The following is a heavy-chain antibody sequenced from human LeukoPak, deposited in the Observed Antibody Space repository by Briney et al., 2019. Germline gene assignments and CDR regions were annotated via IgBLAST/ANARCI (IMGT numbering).Heavy chain of an antibody. CDR3: ARSSSHYDILTGPPSGWFDP. CDR1: GYSFASYW. D-gene: IGHD3-9*01. V-gene: IGHV5-51*01. CDR2: IYPGDSDT. Sequence: GESLKISCKGSGYSFASYWIVWVRQMPGKGLEWMGIIYPGDSDTRYSPSFQGQVTISADKSISTAYLQWSSLKASDTAMYYCARSSSHYDILTGPPSGWFDPWGQGTLVTVSS. J-gene: IGHJ5*02.